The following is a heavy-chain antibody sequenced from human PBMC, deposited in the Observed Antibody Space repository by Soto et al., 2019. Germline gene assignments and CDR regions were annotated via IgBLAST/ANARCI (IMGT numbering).Heavy chain of an antibody. V-gene: IGHV3-66*01. Sequence: GGSLRLSCTASGFTVSSNYMSWVRQAPGKGLEWVSVIYSGGSIYYADSVKGRFAISRDNSKNTVYLQMSSLRAEDTAVYYCARDSAFDLWGQGTMVTVSS. J-gene: IGHJ3*01. CDR1: GFTVSSNY. CDR2: IYSGGSI. CDR3: ARDSAFDL.